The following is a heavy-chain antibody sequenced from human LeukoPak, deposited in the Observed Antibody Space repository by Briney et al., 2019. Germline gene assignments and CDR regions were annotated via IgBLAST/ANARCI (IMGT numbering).Heavy chain of an antibody. J-gene: IGHJ4*02. CDR3: ARAPSYFFWSGYHPLDY. D-gene: IGHD3-3*01. CDR2: INHSGST. Sequence: PSETLSLTCAVYGGSFSGYYWSWIRQPPGKGLEWIGEINHSGSTSYNPSLKSRVTISVDTSKNQFSLKLSSVTAADTAVYYCARAPSYFFWSGYHPLDYWGQGTLVTVSS. V-gene: IGHV4-34*01. CDR1: GGSFSGYY.